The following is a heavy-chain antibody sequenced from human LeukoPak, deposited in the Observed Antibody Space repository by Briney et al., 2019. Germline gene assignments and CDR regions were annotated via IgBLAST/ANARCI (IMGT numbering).Heavy chain of an antibody. CDR1: GGSFSGYY. CDR3: ARPVSGSSGRYHNY. Sequence: SETLSLTCAVYGGSFSGYYWSWIRQPPGKGLEWIGEINHSGSTNYNPSLKSRVTISVDTSKNQFSPKLSSVTAADTAVYYCARPVSGSSGRYHNYWGQGTLVTVSS. D-gene: IGHD6-19*01. J-gene: IGHJ4*02. CDR2: INHSGST. V-gene: IGHV4-34*01.